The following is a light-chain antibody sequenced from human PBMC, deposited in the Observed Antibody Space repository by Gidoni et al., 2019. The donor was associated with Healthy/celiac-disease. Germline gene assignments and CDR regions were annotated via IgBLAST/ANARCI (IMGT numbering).Light chain of an antibody. CDR3: QRSYGTPLT. CDR2: AAS. J-gene: IGKJ4*01. V-gene: IGKV1-39*01. CDR1: QSISSY. Sequence: DIQMTQSPSSLSAPVGDRVTITCRASQSISSYLNWYQQKPGKAPKHLIYAASSLQSGVPSRFSDRGSGTDFTLTISSLRPKDFATYYCQRSYGTPLTFGGGTKVEIK.